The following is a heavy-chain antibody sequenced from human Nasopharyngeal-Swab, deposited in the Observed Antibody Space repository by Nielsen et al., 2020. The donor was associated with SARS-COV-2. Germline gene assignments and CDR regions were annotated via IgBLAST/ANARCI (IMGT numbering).Heavy chain of an antibody. D-gene: IGHD3-3*01. CDR3: ARGPEYYDFWSGYYSWFDP. CDR2: IYYTGST. Sequence: WIRQPPGKGLDWIGNIYYTGSTNYNPSLKSRVAISVDTPKNQFSLKLSSVTAADTAVYYCARGPEYYDFWSGYYSWFDPWGQGTLVTVSS. V-gene: IGHV4-59*01. J-gene: IGHJ5*02.